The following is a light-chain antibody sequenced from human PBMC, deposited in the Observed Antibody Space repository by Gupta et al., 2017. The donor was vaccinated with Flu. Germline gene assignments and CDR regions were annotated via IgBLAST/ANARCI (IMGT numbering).Light chain of an antibody. J-gene: IGLJ2*01. CDR2: DDS. CDR1: NIGSKS. V-gene: IGLV3-21*02. Sequence: SYVLTQPPSVSLAPGQTARIPCGGNNIGSKSVHRYQQKPGPAPVGVVYDDSDRPSGIPERFSGSKSAATVPMNRSRVEDGEDSYYYCKEWDSGSFVFGGGTKLTVL. CDR3: KEWDSGSFV.